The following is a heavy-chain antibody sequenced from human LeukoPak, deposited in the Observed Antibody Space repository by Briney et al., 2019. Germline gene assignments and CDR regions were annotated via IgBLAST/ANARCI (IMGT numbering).Heavy chain of an antibody. CDR3: VRDAEDSSGLSFDY. CDR2: IKSDGTYT. D-gene: IGHD6-19*01. V-gene: IGHV3-74*01. CDR1: GFTFSRYW. J-gene: IGHJ4*01. Sequence: GGSLRLSCAASGFTFSRYWMYWVRQAPGKGPVWVSRIKSDGTYTSYADSVKGRFTISRDNAKNTLFLQMSNLRAEDTAFYYCVRDAEDSSGLSFDYWGHGTLVTVSS.